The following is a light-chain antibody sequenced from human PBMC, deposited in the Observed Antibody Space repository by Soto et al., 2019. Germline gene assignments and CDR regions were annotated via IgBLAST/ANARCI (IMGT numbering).Light chain of an antibody. V-gene: IGKV3-20*01. J-gene: IGKJ4*01. CDR1: ESISRDY. CDR2: GAS. CDR3: QYYYESSP. Sequence: EIVLTQSPGTLSLSPGQRATLSCRASESISRDYLAWYQQRLGQAPRLLIYGASSRATGIADRFSGSGSGTDFTLTISRLEPEDFAVYYCQYYYESSPFGRGTKVDIK.